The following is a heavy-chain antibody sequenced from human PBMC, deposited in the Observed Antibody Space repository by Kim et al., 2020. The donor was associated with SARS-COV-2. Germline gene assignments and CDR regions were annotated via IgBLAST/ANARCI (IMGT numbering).Heavy chain of an antibody. Sequence: TNYAQKFQERVTITRDMSTSTAYMELSSLRSEDTAVYYCATYSGSYYGDYWGQGTLVTVSS. J-gene: IGHJ4*02. D-gene: IGHD1-26*01. CDR2: T. CDR3: ATYSGSYYGDY. V-gene: IGHV1-58*01.